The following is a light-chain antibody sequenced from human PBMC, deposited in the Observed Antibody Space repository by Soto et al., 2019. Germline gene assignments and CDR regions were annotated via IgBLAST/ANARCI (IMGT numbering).Light chain of an antibody. CDR1: SSDVGGYNY. Sequence: QSALTQPASVSGSPGQSITISCTGNSSDVGGYNYVSWYQQHPGKAPKLMIYEVSNRPSGVSNRFSGSKSGNTASLTISGLQAEDEADYYCSSYTSSSTLAVFGGGTQLTVL. CDR2: EVS. V-gene: IGLV2-14*01. CDR3: SSYTSSSTLAV. J-gene: IGLJ7*01.